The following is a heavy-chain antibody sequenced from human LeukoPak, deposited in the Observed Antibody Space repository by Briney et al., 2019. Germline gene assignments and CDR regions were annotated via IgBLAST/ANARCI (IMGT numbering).Heavy chain of an antibody. CDR1: GYTFTSYG. CDR2: ISAYNGNT. CDR3: ARVSHIAAAGTDNDAFDI. Sequence: ASVKVSCKASGYTFTSYGISWVRQAPGQGLEWIGWISAYNGNTNYAQKLQGRVTMTTDTSTSTAYMELRSLRSDDTAVYYCARVSHIAAAGTDNDAFDIWGQGTMVTVSS. D-gene: IGHD6-13*01. V-gene: IGHV1-18*01. J-gene: IGHJ3*02.